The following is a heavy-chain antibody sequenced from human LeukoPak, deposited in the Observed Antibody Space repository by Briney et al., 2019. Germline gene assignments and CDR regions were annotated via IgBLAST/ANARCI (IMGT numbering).Heavy chain of an antibody. CDR2: IWYDGSNK. J-gene: IGHJ3*02. V-gene: IGHV3-33*01. D-gene: IGHD6-19*01. CDR3: ARAGIAVAGTPHAFDI. CDR1: GFTFSSYG. Sequence: GRSLRLSCAASGFTFSSYGMHWVRQAPGKGLEWVAVIWYDGSNKYYADSVKGRFTISRDNCKNTLYLQMNSLRAEDTAVYYCARAGIAVAGTPHAFDIWGQGTMVTVS.